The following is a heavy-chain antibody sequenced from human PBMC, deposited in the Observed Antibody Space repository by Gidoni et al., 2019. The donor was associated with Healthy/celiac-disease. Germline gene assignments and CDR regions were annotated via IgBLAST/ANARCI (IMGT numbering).Heavy chain of an antibody. Sequence: QVQLQESAPGLVKPSQTLSLTCTVSGGLISSGGYYWSWIRQHPGKGLEWIGYIYYSGNTYYNPSLKSRVTISVDTSKNQFSLKLSSVTAADTAVYYCARDYDGRKWFDPWGQGTLVTVSS. CDR2: IYYSGNT. V-gene: IGHV4-31*03. D-gene: IGHD3-10*01. J-gene: IGHJ5*02. CDR3: ARDYDGRKWFDP. CDR1: GGLISSGGYY.